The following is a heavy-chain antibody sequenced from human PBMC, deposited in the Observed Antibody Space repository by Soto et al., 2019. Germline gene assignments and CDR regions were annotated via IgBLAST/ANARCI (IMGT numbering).Heavy chain of an antibody. J-gene: IGHJ6*02. D-gene: IGHD3-22*01. V-gene: IGHV1-46*01. CDR1: GYTFTSYY. CDR3: ASGRTRSSITMIVVVDYGMDV. CDR2: INPSGGST. Sequence: ASVKVSCKASGYTFTSYYMHWVRQAPGQGLEWMGIINPSGGSTSYARKFQGRVTMTRDTSTSTVYMELSSLRSEDTAVYYCASGRTRSSITMIVVVDYGMDVWGQGTTVTVSS.